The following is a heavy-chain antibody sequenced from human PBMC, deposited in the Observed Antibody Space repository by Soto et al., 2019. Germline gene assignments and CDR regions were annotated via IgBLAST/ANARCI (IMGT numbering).Heavy chain of an antibody. D-gene: IGHD3-10*01. V-gene: IGHV4-59*08. J-gene: IGHJ4*02. CDR2: IYYSGST. CDR1: GGSISSYY. CDR3: ARLGLYSCGSGSCYPGYFDS. Sequence: SETLSLTCTVSGGSISSYYWSWIRQPPGKGLEWIGYIYYSGSTNYNPSLKSRVTISVDTSKNQFSLKLSSVTAADTAVYYCARLGLYSCGSGSCYPGYFDSWGQRTSVTVSS.